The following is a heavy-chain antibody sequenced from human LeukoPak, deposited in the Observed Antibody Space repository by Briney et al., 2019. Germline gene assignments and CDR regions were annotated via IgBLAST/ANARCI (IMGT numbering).Heavy chain of an antibody. CDR3: ARDLPVETVPAAIGVV. V-gene: IGHV4-30-2*01. CDR2: IYHSGST. D-gene: IGHD2-2*02. CDR1: GGSSSSGGYY. Sequence: PSEILSLTCAVSGGSSSSGGYYWRWIRQPPGEGLEWIGYIYHSGSTYYNPSLKSRVTISVDRSKNQLSLKLSSVTAADTAVYYCARDLPVETVPAAIGVVWGQGTLVTVSS. J-gene: IGHJ4*02.